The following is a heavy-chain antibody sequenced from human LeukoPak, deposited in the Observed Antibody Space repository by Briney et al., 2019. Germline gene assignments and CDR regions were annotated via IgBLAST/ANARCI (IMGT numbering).Heavy chain of an antibody. CDR1: GGSISSGGYY. Sequence: SETLSLTCTVSGGSISSGGYYWSWIRQHPGKGLEWIGYIYYSGSTYYNPSLKSRVTISVDTSKNQFSLKLSSVTAADTAVYYCARANYDFWSGYYTGAFDIWGQGTMVTVSS. V-gene: IGHV4-31*03. D-gene: IGHD3-3*01. CDR2: IYYSGST. J-gene: IGHJ3*02. CDR3: ARANYDFWSGYYTGAFDI.